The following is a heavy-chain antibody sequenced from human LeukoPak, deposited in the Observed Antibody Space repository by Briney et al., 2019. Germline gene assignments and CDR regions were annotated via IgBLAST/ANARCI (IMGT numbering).Heavy chain of an antibody. V-gene: IGHV3-30-3*01. CDR2: ISYDGSNK. CDR3: ARVGDYGDYGNLQDAFDIWGSAFDI. J-gene: IGHJ3*02. Sequence: PGRSLRLSCAASGFTFSSYAMHWVRQAPGKGLEWVAVISYDGSNKYYADSVKGRFTISRDNSKNTLYLQMNSLRAEDTAVYYCARVGDYGDYGNLQDAFDIWGSAFDIWGQGTMVTVSS. D-gene: IGHD4-17*01. CDR1: GFTFSSYA.